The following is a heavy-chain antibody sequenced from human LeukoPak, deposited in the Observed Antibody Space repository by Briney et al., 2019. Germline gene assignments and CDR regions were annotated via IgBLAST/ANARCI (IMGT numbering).Heavy chain of an antibody. CDR3: AKDLLRGYYSSLFDY. J-gene: IGHJ4*02. Sequence: PGGSLRLFCAASGFTFSSYGMHWVRQAPGKGLEWVAFIRYDGSNKYYADSVKGRFTISRDNSKNTLYLQMNSLRAEDTAVYYCAKDLLRGYYSSLFDYWGQGTLVTVSS. V-gene: IGHV3-30*02. D-gene: IGHD3-22*01. CDR2: IRYDGSNK. CDR1: GFTFSSYG.